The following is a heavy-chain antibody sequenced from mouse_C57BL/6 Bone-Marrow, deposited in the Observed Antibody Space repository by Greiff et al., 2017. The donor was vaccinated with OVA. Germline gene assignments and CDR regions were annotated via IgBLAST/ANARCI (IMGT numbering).Heavy chain of an antibody. CDR3: TRGYSNYYAMDY. V-gene: IGHV1-15*01. CDR1: GYTFTDYE. CDR2: IDPETGGT. J-gene: IGHJ4*01. D-gene: IGHD2-5*01. Sequence: VQLQQSGAELVRPGASVTLSCKASGYTFTDYEMHWVKQTPVHGLEWIGAIDPETGGTAYNQKFKGKAILTADKSSSTAYMERRSLTSEYSAVYYCTRGYSNYYAMDYWGQGTSVTVSS.